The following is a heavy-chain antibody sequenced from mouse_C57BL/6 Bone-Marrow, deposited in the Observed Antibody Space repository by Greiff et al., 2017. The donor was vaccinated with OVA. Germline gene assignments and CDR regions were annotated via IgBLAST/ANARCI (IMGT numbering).Heavy chain of an antibody. J-gene: IGHJ4*01. D-gene: IGHD1-1*01. CDR2: IDPENGDT. CDR1: GFNIKDDY. CDR3: TTLSHAMDY. V-gene: IGHV14-4*01. Sequence: DVKLQESGAELVRPGASVKLSCTASGFNIKDDYMHWVKQRPEQGLEWIGWIDPENGDTEYASKFQGKATITADTSSNTAYLQLSSLTSEDTAVYYCTTLSHAMDYWGQGTSVTVSS.